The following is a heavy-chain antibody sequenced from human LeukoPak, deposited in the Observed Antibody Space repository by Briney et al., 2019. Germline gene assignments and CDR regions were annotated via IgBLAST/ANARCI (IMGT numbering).Heavy chain of an antibody. Sequence: GGSLRLSCAASGFTFSSYAMSWVRQAPGKGLEWVSAISGSGGSTYYADSVKGRFTISRDNSKNTLYLQMNSLRAEDTAVYYCAKDLGRWFGELTYFDYWGQGTLVTVSS. CDR2: ISGSGGST. V-gene: IGHV3-23*01. D-gene: IGHD3-10*01. CDR1: GFTFSSYA. CDR3: AKDLGRWFGELTYFDY. J-gene: IGHJ4*02.